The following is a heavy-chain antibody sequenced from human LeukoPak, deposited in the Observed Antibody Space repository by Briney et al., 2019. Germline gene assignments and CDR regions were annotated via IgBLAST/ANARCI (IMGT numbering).Heavy chain of an antibody. V-gene: IGHV4-59*01. Sequence: SETLSLTCTVSGGSISSYYWSWIRQPPGKGLEWIGYIYYSGSTNYNPSLKSRVTISVDTSKNQFSLKLSSVTAADTAVYYCVRAPHRYYYIDYWGQGTLVTVSS. CDR3: VRAPHRYYYIDY. J-gene: IGHJ4*02. CDR2: IYYSGST. CDR1: GGSISSYY. D-gene: IGHD3-10*01.